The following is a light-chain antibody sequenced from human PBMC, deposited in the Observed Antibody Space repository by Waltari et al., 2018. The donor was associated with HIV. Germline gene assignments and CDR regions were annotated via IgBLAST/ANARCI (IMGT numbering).Light chain of an antibody. CDR3: QQSYRTPYT. Sequence: DILMTQSPSSLSASVGDRVTITCRASQSIDSYLNWYQQKPGKAPNLLMYADSSLQSGVPDRFSGSGSGTDFTLTISSLQPEDFATYYCQQSYRTPYTFGQGTKLEIK. CDR2: ADS. J-gene: IGKJ2*01. V-gene: IGKV1-39*01. CDR1: QSIDSY.